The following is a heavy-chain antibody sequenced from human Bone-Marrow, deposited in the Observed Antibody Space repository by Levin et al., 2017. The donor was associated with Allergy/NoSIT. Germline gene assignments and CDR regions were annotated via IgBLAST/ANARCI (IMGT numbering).Heavy chain of an antibody. CDR3: AKDQGYSSGWESFNWFDP. D-gene: IGHD3-22*01. Sequence: SETLSLTCTVSGGSISSSLWSWIRQPAGKGLEWIGQIYVSGTTSYNPSLKSRVTMSVDTPKNQFSLQLTPVTAADTAVYYCAKDQGYSSGWESFNWFDPWGQGTLVIVSS. CDR2: IYVSGTT. J-gene: IGHJ5*02. CDR1: GGSISSSL. V-gene: IGHV4-4*07.